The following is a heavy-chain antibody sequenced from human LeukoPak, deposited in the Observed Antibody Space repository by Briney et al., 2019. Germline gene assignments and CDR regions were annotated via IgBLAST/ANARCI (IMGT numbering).Heavy chain of an antibody. D-gene: IGHD7-27*01. Sequence: GGSLRLSCAASGFTFSSYTMSWVRQAPGKGLEWVSTITTSDGNTYYADSVKGRFTVSRDNSKNTLFLQMNSLRAEDTAVYYCARDGGLWVSAHWGDSWGRGTLVTVSS. CDR2: ITTSDGNT. V-gene: IGHV3-23*01. CDR3: ARDGGLWVSAHWGDS. CDR1: GFTFSSYT. J-gene: IGHJ4*02.